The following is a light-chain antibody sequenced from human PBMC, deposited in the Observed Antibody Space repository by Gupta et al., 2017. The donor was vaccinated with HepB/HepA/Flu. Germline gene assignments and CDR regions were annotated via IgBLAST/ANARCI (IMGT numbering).Light chain of an antibody. V-gene: IGLV1-51*01. Sequence: AAPGQKVTISCSGSSSNIGKKYVSWYQHLPGTAPKMVIYDNNKRPSGIPDRFSGSKSGTSATLGITGLQTGDEADYYCGTWDSRLSAEVFGTGTKLTVL. J-gene: IGLJ1*01. CDR2: DNN. CDR3: GTWDSRLSAEV. CDR1: SSNIGKKY.